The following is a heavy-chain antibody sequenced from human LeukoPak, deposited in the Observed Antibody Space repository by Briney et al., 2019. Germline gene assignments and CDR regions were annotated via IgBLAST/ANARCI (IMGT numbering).Heavy chain of an antibody. CDR2: IYSGGLT. CDR3: ARELTTMIRGVYSYYGMDV. V-gene: IGHV3-53*01. J-gene: IGHJ6*02. D-gene: IGHD3-10*01. Sequence: PGGSLRLSCAASEFTVSNNYMSWVHQAPGKGLEWVSIIYSGGLTFYTDSVKGRFTISRDNSKNTLFLQMNSLRAEDTAVYYCARELTTMIRGVYSYYGMDVWSQGTTVTVSS. CDR1: EFTVSNNY.